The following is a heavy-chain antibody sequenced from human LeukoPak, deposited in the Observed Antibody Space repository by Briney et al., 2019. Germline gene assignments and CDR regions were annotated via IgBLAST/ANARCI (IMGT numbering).Heavy chain of an antibody. CDR2: IKQDGSGK. Sequence: GGSLRLSCADSGFTFSGYWMSWVRQAPGKGLEWVANIKQDGSGKYYVDSVKGRFTISRDNAKKSLYLQMNSLRAEDTAVYYCAREPFDYWGQGTLVTVSS. J-gene: IGHJ4*02. CDR1: GFTFSGYW. V-gene: IGHV3-7*03. CDR3: AREPFDY.